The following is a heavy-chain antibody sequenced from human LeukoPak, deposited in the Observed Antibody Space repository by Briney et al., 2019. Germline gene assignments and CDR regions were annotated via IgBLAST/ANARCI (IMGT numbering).Heavy chain of an antibody. D-gene: IGHD1-26*01. V-gene: IGHV4-34*01. CDR2: INHSGST. Sequence: PSETLSLTCAVYGGSFSGYYWSWIRQPPGKGLEWIGEINHSGSTNYNPSLKSRVTISVDTSKNQFSLKLSSVTAADTAVYYCARHYSGSYFDYWGQGTLVTVSS. CDR3: ARHYSGSYFDY. CDR1: GGSFSGYY. J-gene: IGHJ4*02.